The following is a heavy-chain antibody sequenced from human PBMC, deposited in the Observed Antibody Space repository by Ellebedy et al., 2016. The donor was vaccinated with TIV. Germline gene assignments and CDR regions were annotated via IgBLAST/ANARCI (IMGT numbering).Heavy chain of an antibody. D-gene: IGHD4-17*01. Sequence: GESLKISCKGSGYSFTSYSIGWVRQMPGKGLEWMGIIYPDYSDTRYSPSFQGQVTISADKSISTAYVQWSSLKASDTAVYYCAKSRNPYGQTQQYDSWGQGTLVTVSS. CDR3: AKSRNPYGQTQQYDS. CDR1: GYSFTSYS. J-gene: IGHJ4*02. V-gene: IGHV5-51*01. CDR2: IYPDYSDT.